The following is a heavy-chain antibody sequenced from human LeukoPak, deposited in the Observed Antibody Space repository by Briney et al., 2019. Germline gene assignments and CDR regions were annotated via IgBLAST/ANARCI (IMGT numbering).Heavy chain of an antibody. CDR3: AELGITMIGGV. J-gene: IGHJ6*04. Sequence: GGSLRLSCAASGFTFRSYSMNWVRQAPGKGLEWVSYISSSSRTIYYADSVKGRFTISRDNAKNSLYLQMNSLRAEDTAVYYCAELGITMIGGVWGKGTTVTISS. V-gene: IGHV3-48*04. D-gene: IGHD3-10*02. CDR1: GFTFRSYS. CDR2: ISSSSRTI.